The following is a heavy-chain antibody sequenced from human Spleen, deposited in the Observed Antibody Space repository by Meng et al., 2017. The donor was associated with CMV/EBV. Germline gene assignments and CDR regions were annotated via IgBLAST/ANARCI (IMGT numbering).Heavy chain of an antibody. V-gene: IGHV3-23*01. CDR2: IRGSDAKT. D-gene: IGHD6-19*01. CDR3: ARGNSGWYAGAFDI. CDR1: GFTLSSYG. Sequence: SGFTLSSYGTSWVRQAPGKGLEWVSTIRGSDAKTYYADSVKGRFTISRDDSKNTMFLQMNSLRAEDTAFYYCARGNSGWYAGAFDIWGQGTMVTVSS. J-gene: IGHJ3*02.